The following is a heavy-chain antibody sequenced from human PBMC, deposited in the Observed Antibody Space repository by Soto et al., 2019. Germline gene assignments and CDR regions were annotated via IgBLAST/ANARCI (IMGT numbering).Heavy chain of an antibody. CDR1: GGSISSYY. CDR3: ARDQGYCSSTSCYHHGYFFSYYYYGMDV. V-gene: IGHV4-59*01. D-gene: IGHD2-2*01. CDR2: IYYSGST. Sequence: SETLSLTCTVSGGSISSYYWSWIRQPPGKGLEWIGYIYYSGSTNYNPSLKSRVTISVDTSKNQFSLKLSSLRSEDTAVYYCARDQGYCSSTSCYHHGYFFSYYYYGMDVWGQGTTVTVSS. J-gene: IGHJ6*02.